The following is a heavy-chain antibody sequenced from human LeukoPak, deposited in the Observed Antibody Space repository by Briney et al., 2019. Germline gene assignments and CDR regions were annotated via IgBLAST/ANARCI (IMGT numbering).Heavy chain of an antibody. Sequence: ASVTVSCKASGYAFTNYHINWVRQATGQGLEWMGWSNPNIDDRGYAQKFQGRVTITRDTSISTAYTELRSLRSEDTAVYFCARTTSLTASGYDYWGQGTLVTVSS. V-gene: IGHV1-8*03. J-gene: IGHJ4*02. CDR3: ARTTSLTASGYDY. CDR1: GYAFTNYH. D-gene: IGHD4-17*01. CDR2: SNPNIDDR.